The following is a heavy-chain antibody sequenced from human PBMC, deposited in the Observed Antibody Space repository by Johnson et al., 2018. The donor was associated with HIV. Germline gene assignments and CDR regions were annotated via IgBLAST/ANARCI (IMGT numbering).Heavy chain of an antibody. CDR1: GFTFGDYA. Sequence: VQLVESGGGLVQPGRSLRLSCTASGFTFGDYAMSWVRQAPGKGLEWVGFIRSKAYGGTTDYAAPVKGRFAISRDDSKNTLYLQMNSLKNEDTAVYYCTTDPPLEWLPLPFDIWGLGTMVTVSS. CDR3: TTDPPLEWLPLPFDI. J-gene: IGHJ3*02. V-gene: IGHV3-49*04. D-gene: IGHD3-3*01. CDR2: IRSKAYGGTT.